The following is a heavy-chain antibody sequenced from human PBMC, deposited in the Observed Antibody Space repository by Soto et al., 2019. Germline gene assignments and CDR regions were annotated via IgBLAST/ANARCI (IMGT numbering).Heavy chain of an antibody. J-gene: IGHJ1*01. Sequence: GESLKISCSASGFTFSSYAMHWVRQAPGKGLEYVSAISSNGGSTYYADSVKGRFTISRDNSKNTLYLQMSSLRAEDTAAYYCVKVEQQLVEYFQHWGQGTLVTVSS. V-gene: IGHV3-64D*06. CDR2: ISSNGGST. CDR1: GFTFSSYA. D-gene: IGHD6-13*01. CDR3: VKVEQQLVEYFQH.